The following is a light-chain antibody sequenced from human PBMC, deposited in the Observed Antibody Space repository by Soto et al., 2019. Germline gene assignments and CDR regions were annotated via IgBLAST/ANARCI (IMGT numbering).Light chain of an antibody. CDR2: DAS. CDR1: QSVSSS. J-gene: IGKJ5*01. CDR3: QQRTNWPIT. V-gene: IGKV3-11*01. Sequence: EIVLTQSPATLSLSPGERATLSCRASQSVSSSLAWYQQKPGQTPRLLIYDASNRATGIPARFSGSGSGTDFTLTISILEPEDFAVYYCQQRTNWPITFGQGTRLGIK.